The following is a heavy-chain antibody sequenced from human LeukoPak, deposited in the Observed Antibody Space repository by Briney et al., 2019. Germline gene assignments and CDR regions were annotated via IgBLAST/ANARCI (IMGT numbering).Heavy chain of an antibody. Sequence: PGGSLRLSCAASGFTFSSYSMNWVRQAPGKGLEWVSSISSSSSYIYYADSVEGRFTISRDNAKNSLYLQMNSLRAEDTAVYYCARDDYYYDSSGYSAGEDYWGQGTLVTVSS. V-gene: IGHV3-21*01. D-gene: IGHD3-22*01. CDR3: ARDDYYYDSSGYSAGEDY. CDR2: ISSSSSYI. CDR1: GFTFSSYS. J-gene: IGHJ4*02.